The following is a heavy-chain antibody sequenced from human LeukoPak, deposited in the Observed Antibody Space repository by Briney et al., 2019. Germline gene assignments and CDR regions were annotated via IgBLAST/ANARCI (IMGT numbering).Heavy chain of an antibody. V-gene: IGHV5-51*01. CDR2: VYPGDSET. J-gene: IGHJ6*02. D-gene: IGHD3-10*01. CDR3: ARAKGSIYFYGMDV. CDR1: GYYSTTRW. Sequence: GESLKISCTGSGYYSTTRWLAWVRQKPGKGLEWMGTVYPGDSETKYSPAFEGQVTISGDKSINTVYLQWDSLKASDTAMNYCARAKGSIYFYGMDVWAQGTMVIVSS.